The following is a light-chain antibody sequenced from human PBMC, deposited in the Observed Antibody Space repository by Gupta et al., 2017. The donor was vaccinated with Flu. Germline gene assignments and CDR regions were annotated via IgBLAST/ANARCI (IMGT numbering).Light chain of an antibody. CDR2: EDK. CDR3: HSTDSSEGHRV. CDR1: ALPKKY. V-gene: IGLV3-10*01. J-gene: IGLJ2*01. Sequence: YPLTQLLSLTLSQGQTARITCSGDALPKKYAYWYQQKAGQAPMLVIYEDKKRPSGIPERFSGSSSGTIATLTISGAQVEDEADYYCHSTDSSEGHRVFGGGTKLTVL.